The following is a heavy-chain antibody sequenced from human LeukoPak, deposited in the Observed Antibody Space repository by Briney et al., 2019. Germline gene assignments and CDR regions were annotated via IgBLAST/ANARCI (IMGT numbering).Heavy chain of an antibody. CDR2: MTPNSGST. Sequence: ASVKVSCKASGYTFTNYNINWVRQATGQGLEWMGWMTPNSGSTGYAQKFQGRVTMTRNTSISTAYMELCSLGSKDTAVYYCARAPNWFDPWGQGTLVTVSS. V-gene: IGHV1-8*01. J-gene: IGHJ5*02. CDR3: ARAPNWFDP. CDR1: GYTFTNYN.